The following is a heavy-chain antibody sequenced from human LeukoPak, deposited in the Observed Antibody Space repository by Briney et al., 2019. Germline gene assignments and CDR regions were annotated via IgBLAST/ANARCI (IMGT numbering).Heavy chain of an antibody. V-gene: IGHV4-4*07. CDR1: GGSISNYF. J-gene: IGHJ3*02. CDR2: IYTRGST. D-gene: IGHD2-15*01. CDR3: ARGRYCSADICSGGDAFDI. Sequence: SETLSLTCTVSGGSISNYFWSWIRQPAGKGLEWIGRIYTRGSTNYNPSLKSRVTMSVDTSKNQFSLKLSSVTTADTAVYYCARGRYCSADICSGGDAFDIWGQGTMVSVSS.